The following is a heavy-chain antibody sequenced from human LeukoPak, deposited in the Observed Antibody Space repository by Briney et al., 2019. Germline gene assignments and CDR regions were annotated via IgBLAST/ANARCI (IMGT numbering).Heavy chain of an antibody. J-gene: IGHJ4*02. Sequence: SGGSLRLSCAASGFTFSSYSMNWVRQAPGKGLEWVSSISSSSSYIYYADSVKGRFTISRDNAKNSLYLQMNSLRAEDTAVYYCARELIASPGVDYWGQGTLVTVSS. D-gene: IGHD3-16*01. CDR1: GFTFSSYS. V-gene: IGHV3-21*01. CDR3: ARELIASPGVDY. CDR2: ISSSSSYI.